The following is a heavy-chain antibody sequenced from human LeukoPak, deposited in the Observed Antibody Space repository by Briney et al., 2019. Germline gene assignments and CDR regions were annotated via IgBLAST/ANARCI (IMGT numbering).Heavy chain of an antibody. CDR3: AKDLSKQHLVGRGGGGNYYYMDV. D-gene: IGHD6-13*01. Sequence: GASVKVSCKASGGTFSSYAISWVRQAPGQGLELMGGIIPIFGTANYAQKFQGRVTITADKSTSTAYMELSSLRSEDTAVYYCAKDLSKQHLVGRGGGGNYYYMDVWGKGTTVTISS. CDR2: IIPIFGTA. J-gene: IGHJ6*03. V-gene: IGHV1-69*06. CDR1: GGTFSSYA.